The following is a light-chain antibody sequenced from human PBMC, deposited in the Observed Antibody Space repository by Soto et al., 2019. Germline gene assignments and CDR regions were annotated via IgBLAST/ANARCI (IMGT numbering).Light chain of an antibody. CDR3: QQRRNWPYT. Sequence: ENVLTQSPATLSLSPGERATLSCRASQSVRSYLAWYQQKPGQAPRLLIYDASNRATGIPARFSGSVSGTDFTLNISSLEHEDFEVYYCQQRRNWPYTFGQGTKVDI. CDR2: DAS. V-gene: IGKV3-11*01. J-gene: IGKJ2*01. CDR1: QSVRSY.